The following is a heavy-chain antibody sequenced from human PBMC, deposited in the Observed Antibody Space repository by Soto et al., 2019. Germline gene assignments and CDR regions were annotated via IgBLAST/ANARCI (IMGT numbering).Heavy chain of an antibody. CDR3: AMVDLYVTPTPQDV. Sequence: VQLEQSGDEVKKPGDSVKVSCKAYGYIFVNYGIAWVRQAPGQGLEWLGWISPYTGNTYYATKVQGRLPLTTDTATSTAFMDLGSLTSADTAVYYCAMVDLYVTPTPQDVWGQGTTFTVSS. CDR2: ISPYTGNT. V-gene: IGHV1-18*01. CDR1: GYIFVNYG. J-gene: IGHJ6*02. D-gene: IGHD3-16*02.